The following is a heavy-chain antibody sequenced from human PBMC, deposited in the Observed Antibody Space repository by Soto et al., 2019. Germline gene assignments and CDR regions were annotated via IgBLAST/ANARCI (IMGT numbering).Heavy chain of an antibody. Sequence: GGSLRLSCAASGFTFSSYGMHWVRQAPGKGLEWVAVISYDGSNKYYADSVKGRFTISRDNSKNTLYLQMNSLRAEDTAVYYCARASYYDSSGYYSHDAFDIRGQGTMVTVSS. J-gene: IGHJ3*02. V-gene: IGHV3-30*03. CDR2: ISYDGSNK. CDR1: GFTFSSYG. CDR3: ARASYYDSSGYYSHDAFDI. D-gene: IGHD3-22*01.